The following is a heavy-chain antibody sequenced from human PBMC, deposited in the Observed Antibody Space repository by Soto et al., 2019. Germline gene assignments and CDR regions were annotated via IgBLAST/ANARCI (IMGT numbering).Heavy chain of an antibody. CDR1: GYTFTGYF. CDR3: AREDGGDPSG. J-gene: IGHJ4*02. D-gene: IGHD3-16*01. Sequence: ASVKVSCKASGYTFTGYFIHWVRQAPGQGLEWMGWINPNSGGTKFAQKFQGRVTMTRDTSISTAYMEVSRLRFDDTAVYYCAREDGGDPSGWGQGTLVTVSS. V-gene: IGHV1-2*02. CDR2: INPNSGGT.